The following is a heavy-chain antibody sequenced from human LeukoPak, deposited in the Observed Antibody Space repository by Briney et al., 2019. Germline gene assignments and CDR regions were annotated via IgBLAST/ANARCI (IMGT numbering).Heavy chain of an antibody. V-gene: IGHV1-69*04. D-gene: IGHD3-3*01. Sequence: SVKVSCKASGGTFSSYAISWVRQAPGQGLEWMGRIIPILGIANYAQKFQGRVTITADKSTSTAYMELSSLRSEDTAVYYCARDRGSGYFVASFDPWGQGTLVTVPS. CDR2: IIPILGIA. CDR3: ARDRGSGYFVASFDP. CDR1: GGTFSSYA. J-gene: IGHJ5*02.